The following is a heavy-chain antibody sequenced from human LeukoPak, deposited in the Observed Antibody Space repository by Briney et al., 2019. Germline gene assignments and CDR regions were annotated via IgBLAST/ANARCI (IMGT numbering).Heavy chain of an antibody. CDR3: ARGTQNRWFGELLYDY. V-gene: IGHV4-38-2*01. Sequence: SETLSLTCAVSGYSISGGYYWGWIRQPPGKGLEWIGSIYHSGSTYYNPSLKSRVTISVDTSKNQFSLKLSSVTAADTAVYYCARGTQNRWFGELLYDYWGQGTLVTVSS. CDR1: GYSISGGYY. D-gene: IGHD3-10*01. J-gene: IGHJ4*02. CDR2: IYHSGST.